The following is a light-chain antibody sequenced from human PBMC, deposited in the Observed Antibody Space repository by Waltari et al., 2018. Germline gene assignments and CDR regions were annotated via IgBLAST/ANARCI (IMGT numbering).Light chain of an antibody. CDR3: QVWDIKSELPWV. J-gene: IGLJ3*02. CDR2: DNT. V-gene: IGLV3-21*02. Sequence: SYVVTQPLSVSVAPGQTARITCGGDNIGTMSVNWYQQKAGRAPVVVISDNTDRPSGFPDRFSGANSDNTATLTISRVEDGDEADYYCQVWDIKSELPWVFGGGTKLTVL. CDR1: NIGTMS.